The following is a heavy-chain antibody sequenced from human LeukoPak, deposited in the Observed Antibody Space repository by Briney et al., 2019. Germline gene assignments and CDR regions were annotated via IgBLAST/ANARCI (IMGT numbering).Heavy chain of an antibody. D-gene: IGHD3-10*01. J-gene: IGHJ5*02. CDR3: ATTVREISYGSGSYYPWFDP. CDR2: FDPEDGET. V-gene: IGHV1-24*01. CDR1: GYTFTSYY. Sequence: ASVKVSCKASGYTFTSYYMHWVRQAPGKGLEWMGGFDPEDGETIYAQKFQGRVTMTEDTSTDTAYMELSSLRSEDTAVYYCATTVREISYGSGSYYPWFDPWGQGTLVTVSS.